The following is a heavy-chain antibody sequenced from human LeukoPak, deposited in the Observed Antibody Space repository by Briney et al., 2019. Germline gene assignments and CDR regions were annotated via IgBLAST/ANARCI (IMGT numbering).Heavy chain of an antibody. J-gene: IGHJ3*02. CDR1: GGTFSSCA. Sequence: SVKVCCKASGGTFSSCAISWVRQAPGQGLAWMGGIIPIFGTANYAQKFQGRVTITTDESTSTAYMELSSLRSEDTAVYYCARTTVTTWGAFDIWGQGTMVTVSS. CDR3: ARTTVTTWGAFDI. V-gene: IGHV1-69*05. CDR2: IIPIFGTA. D-gene: IGHD4-11*01.